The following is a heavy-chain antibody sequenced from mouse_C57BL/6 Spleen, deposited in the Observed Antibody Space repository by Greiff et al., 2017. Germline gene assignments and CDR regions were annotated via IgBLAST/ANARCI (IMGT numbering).Heavy chain of an antibody. D-gene: IGHD1-1*01. CDR2: IDPETGGT. V-gene: IGHV1-15*01. CDR1: GYTFTDYE. Sequence: QVQLQQSGAELVRPGASVTLSCKASGYTFTDYEMHWVKQTPVHGLEWIGAIDPETGGTAYNQKFKGKAILTADKSSSTAYMELRSLTSEDSAVYYCTRYYGSSYVRFAYWGQGTLVTVSA. CDR3: TRYYGSSYVRFAY. J-gene: IGHJ3*01.